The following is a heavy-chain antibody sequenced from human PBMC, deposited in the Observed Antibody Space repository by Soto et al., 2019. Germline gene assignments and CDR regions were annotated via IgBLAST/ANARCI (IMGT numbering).Heavy chain of an antibody. CDR3: ARDIGATAYFDY. CDR1: GGTFSSYA. D-gene: IGHD1-26*01. CDR2: IIPIFGTA. J-gene: IGHJ4*02. Sequence: GASVKVSCKASGGTFSSYAISWVRQAPGQGLEWMGGIIPIFGTANYAQKFQGRVTITADESTSTAYMELSSLRSEDTAVYYCARDIGATAYFDYWGQGTLVTRLL. V-gene: IGHV1-69*13.